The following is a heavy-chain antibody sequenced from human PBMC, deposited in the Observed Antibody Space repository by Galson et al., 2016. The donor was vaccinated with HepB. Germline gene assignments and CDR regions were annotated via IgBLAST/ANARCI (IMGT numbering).Heavy chain of an antibody. Sequence: SLRLSCAASGFTFSNYWMHWVRQAPGKGLVWVARINSDGSSTNYAASVKGRFTISKDNAKNTLYVQMNSLGAEDPAVYYCARARGYNYGDFDYWGRGTLVTVSS. J-gene: IGHJ4*02. CDR1: GFTFSNYW. CDR2: INSDGSST. CDR3: ARARGYNYGDFDY. D-gene: IGHD5-18*01. V-gene: IGHV3-74*01.